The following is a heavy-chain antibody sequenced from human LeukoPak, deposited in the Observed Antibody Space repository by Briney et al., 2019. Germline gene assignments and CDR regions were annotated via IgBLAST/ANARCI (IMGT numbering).Heavy chain of an antibody. CDR1: GFTLSDYY. CDR3: ARDLLLLDGRVATPYDAFDI. D-gene: IGHD5-12*01. V-gene: IGHV3-11*04. J-gene: IGHJ3*02. CDR2: ISSSGSTI. Sequence: PGGSLRLSCAATGFTLSDYYMSWIRQAPGKGLEWVSYISSSGSTIYYADSVKGRFTISRDNAKNSLYLQMNSLRAEDTAVYYCARDLLLLDGRVATPYDAFDIWGQGTMVTVSS.